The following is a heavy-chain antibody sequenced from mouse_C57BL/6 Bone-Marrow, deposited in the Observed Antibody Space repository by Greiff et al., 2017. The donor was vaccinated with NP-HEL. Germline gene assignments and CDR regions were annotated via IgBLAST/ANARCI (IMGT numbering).Heavy chain of an antibody. J-gene: IGHJ2*01. D-gene: IGHD1-1*01. CDR3: ARSRNYYAFDY. CDR1: GYTFTSYT. V-gene: IGHV1-4*01. Sequence: VQLQQSGAELARPGASVKMSCKASGYTFTSYTMHWVTQRPGQGLEWIGYINPSSGYTKYNQKFKDKATLTADKSSSTAYMQLSSLTSEDSAVYYCARSRNYYAFDYWGQGTTLTVSS. CDR2: INPSSGYT.